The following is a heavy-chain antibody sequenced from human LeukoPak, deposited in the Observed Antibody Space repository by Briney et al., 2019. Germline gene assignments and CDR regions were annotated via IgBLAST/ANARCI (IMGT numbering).Heavy chain of an antibody. CDR2: ISGSGGST. CDR1: GFTFSSYA. J-gene: IGHJ4*02. D-gene: IGHD1-7*01. V-gene: IGHV3-23*01. CDR3: AKVRVVFNWNYAYYFDN. Sequence: GGSLRLSCAASGFTFSSYAMSWVRQAPGKGLEWVSAISGSGGSTYYADSVKGRFTISRDNSRNTLYLQMNSLRAEDTAVYYCAKVRVVFNWNYAYYFDNWGQGTLVTVSS.